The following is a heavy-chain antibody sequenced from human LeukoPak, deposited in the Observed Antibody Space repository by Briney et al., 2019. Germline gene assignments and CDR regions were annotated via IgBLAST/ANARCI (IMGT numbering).Heavy chain of an antibody. Sequence: GGSLRLSCAASGFTFSSYGMRWVRQAPGKGLEWVAVISYDGSNKYYADSVKGRFTISRDNSKNTLYLQMNSLRAEDTAVYYCARAGLPRRYFDWLSPYHFDYWGQGTLVTVSS. J-gene: IGHJ4*02. V-gene: IGHV3-30*03. CDR1: GFTFSSYG. CDR3: ARAGLPRRYFDWLSPYHFDY. D-gene: IGHD3-9*01. CDR2: ISYDGSNK.